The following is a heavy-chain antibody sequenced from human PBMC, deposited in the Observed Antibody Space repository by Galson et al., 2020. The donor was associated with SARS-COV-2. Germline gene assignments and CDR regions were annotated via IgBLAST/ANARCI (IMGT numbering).Heavy chain of an antibody. D-gene: IGHD3-22*01. CDR2: INSYGNST. Sequence: AGSLSLSCAVSGFSFSDYWMHWVRQAPGKGLVWVSRINSYGNSTNYADPVRGRFTVSRDNAKNVLYLQMNSLRAEDTAVYYCTRRSSGDYWGQGTLVTVSP. J-gene: IGHJ4*02. V-gene: IGHV3-74*01. CDR1: GFSFSDYW. CDR3: TRRSSGDY.